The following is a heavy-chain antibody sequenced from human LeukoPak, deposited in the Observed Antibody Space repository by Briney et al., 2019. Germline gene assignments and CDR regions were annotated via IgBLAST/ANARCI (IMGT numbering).Heavy chain of an antibody. Sequence: GVSLRLSCAASGFTVSAYAMAWVRQAPGKGLEWVSTIYDDNTYYADSVKGRFTISRDNSKNTLYLQMSSLGAGDTAIYYCAKTIHSDFWRGYYSYFDYWGRGTLVTVSS. J-gene: IGHJ4*02. CDR1: GFTVSAYA. D-gene: IGHD3-3*01. V-gene: IGHV3-23*01. CDR3: AKTIHSDFWRGYYSYFDY. CDR2: IYDDNT.